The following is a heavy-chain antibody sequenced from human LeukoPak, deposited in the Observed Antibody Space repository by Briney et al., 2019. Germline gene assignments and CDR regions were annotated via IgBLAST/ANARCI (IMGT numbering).Heavy chain of an antibody. J-gene: IGHJ4*02. CDR3: ARDRRASSGWYLNFDY. Sequence: GGSLRLSCAASGFTVSSNYMSWVRQAPGKGLEWVSIIYSGGSTNYADSVKGRFSISRDNSKNTLYVQMGSLRAEDMAVYYCARDRRASSGWYLNFDYWGQGTLVTVSS. V-gene: IGHV3-53*05. CDR1: GFTVSSNY. CDR2: IYSGGST. D-gene: IGHD6-19*01.